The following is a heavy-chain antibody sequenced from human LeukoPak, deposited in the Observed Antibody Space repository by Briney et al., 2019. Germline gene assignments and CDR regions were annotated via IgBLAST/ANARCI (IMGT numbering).Heavy chain of an antibody. V-gene: IGHV1-69*06. CDR1: GGTFSSYA. J-gene: IGHJ5*02. CDR2: IIPIFGTA. CDR3: ARDAANCSGGSCYSVLWWFDP. Sequence: GASVKVSCKASGGTFSSYAISWVRQAPGQGLEWMGGIIPIFGTANYAQKFQGRVTITADKSTSTAYMELSSLRSEDTAVYYCARDAANCSGGSCYSVLWWFDPWGQGTLVTVSS. D-gene: IGHD2-15*01.